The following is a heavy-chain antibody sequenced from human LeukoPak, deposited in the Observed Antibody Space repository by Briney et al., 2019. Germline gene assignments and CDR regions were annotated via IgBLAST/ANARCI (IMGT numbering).Heavy chain of an antibody. J-gene: IGHJ4*02. D-gene: IGHD3-22*01. CDR3: ARGQWLPVFDF. V-gene: IGHV4-39*01. CDR2: SYYSGST. Sequence: SSYYSGSTYYNPSLKSRVTISVDTSKNQFSLKLSSVTAADTAVYYCARGQWLPVFDFWGQGTLVTVSS.